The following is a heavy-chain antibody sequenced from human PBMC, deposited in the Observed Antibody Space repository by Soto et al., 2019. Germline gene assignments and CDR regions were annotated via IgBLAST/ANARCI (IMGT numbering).Heavy chain of an antibody. CDR1: GGTFSSYA. CDR2: IIPIFDTA. V-gene: IGHV1-69*13. J-gene: IGHJ5*02. D-gene: IGHD3-22*01. Sequence: GTSVKVSCKASGGTFSSYAISWVRQAPGQGLEWMGGIIPIFDTANYAQKFQGRVTITADESTSTAYMELSSLRSEDTAVYYCASTREHYYDSSGYYPDNWFDPWGQGTLVTVSS. CDR3: ASTREHYYDSSGYYPDNWFDP.